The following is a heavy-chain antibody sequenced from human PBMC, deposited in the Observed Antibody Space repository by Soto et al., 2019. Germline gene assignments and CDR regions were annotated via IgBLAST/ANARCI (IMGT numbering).Heavy chain of an antibody. CDR2: IYYTGST. V-gene: IGHV4-39*01. CDR1: GGSISGSSYY. Sequence: PSETLSLTCTVSGGSISGSSYYWGWIRQPPGKGLEWIGSIYYTGSTYYSPSLKGRVTISVDTSKNQFSLKLSSVTAADTAVYYCSRREVCSGGSCYGFDCWGQGTLVTVSS. D-gene: IGHD2-15*01. CDR3: SRREVCSGGSCYGFDC. J-gene: IGHJ4*02.